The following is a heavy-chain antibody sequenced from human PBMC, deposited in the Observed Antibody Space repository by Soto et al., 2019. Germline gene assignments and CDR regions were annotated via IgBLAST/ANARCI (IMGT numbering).Heavy chain of an antibody. J-gene: IGHJ6*02. CDR3: AKDGAGQLAYYYYYGMDV. Sequence: PGGSLRLSCAASGFTFSSYAMSWVRQAPGKGLEWVSAISGSGGSTYYADSVKGRFTISRDNSKNTLYLQMNSLRAEDTAVYYCAKDGAGQLAYYYYYGMDVWGQGTTVTVSS. V-gene: IGHV3-23*01. CDR1: GFTFSSYA. CDR2: ISGSGGST. D-gene: IGHD6-13*01.